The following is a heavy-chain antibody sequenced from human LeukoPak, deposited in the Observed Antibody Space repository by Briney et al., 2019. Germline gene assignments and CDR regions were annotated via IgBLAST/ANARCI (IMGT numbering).Heavy chain of an antibody. CDR1: GGSISSYY. J-gene: IGHJ3*02. V-gene: IGHV4-59*12. CDR3: ARVSASTWAFDI. D-gene: IGHD5/OR15-5a*01. CDR2: IYYSGST. Sequence: SETLSLACTVSGGSISSYYWSWIRQPPGKGLEWIGYIYYSGSTNYNPSLKSRVTISVDTSKNQFSLKLSSVTAADTAVYYCARVSASTWAFDIWGQGTMVTVSS.